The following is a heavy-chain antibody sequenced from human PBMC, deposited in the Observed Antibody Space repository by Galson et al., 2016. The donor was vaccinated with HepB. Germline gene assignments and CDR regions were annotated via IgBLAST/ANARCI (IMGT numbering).Heavy chain of an antibody. Sequence: SETLSLTCTVSGGSIDRSAFYWGWIRQPPGKGLEWIGSIHYSGNTYYSPSLKGRVTISVDTSKNQFSLRLRSLTAADTAVYYCARDHAYAWGQVGHWGQGTVASVSS. CDR1: GGSIDRSAFY. CDR2: IHYSGNT. CDR3: ARDHAYAWGQVGH. D-gene: IGHD3-16*01. J-gene: IGHJ4*02. V-gene: IGHV4-39*07.